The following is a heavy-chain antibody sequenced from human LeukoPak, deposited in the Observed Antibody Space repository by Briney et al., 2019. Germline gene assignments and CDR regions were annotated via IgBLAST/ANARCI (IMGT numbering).Heavy chain of an antibody. J-gene: IGHJ6*03. CDR1: GYTFTGYY. V-gene: IGHV1-2*02. D-gene: IGHD3-3*01. CDR3: AREGPLRSLPHYYMDV. CDR2: INPNSGGT. Sequence: ASVKVSCKASGYTFTGYYMHWVRQAPGQGLEWMGWINPNSGGTNYAQKFQGRVTMTRDTSISTAYMELSRLRSDDTAVYYCAREGPLRSLPHYYMDVWGKGTTVTVS.